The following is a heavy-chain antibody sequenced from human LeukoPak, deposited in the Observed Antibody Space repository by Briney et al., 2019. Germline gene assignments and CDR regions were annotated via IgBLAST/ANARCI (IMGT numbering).Heavy chain of an antibody. V-gene: IGHV5-51*01. Sequence: GASLKISCKGSGYSFTTYWIAGVRQMPGKGLDCMGIIYPGDSDTRYSPSFQGQVTISADKSISTAYLQWSSLKASDTAMYYCARFLGPSGGLDYWGQGSRVTVCS. CDR3: ARFLGPSGGLDY. CDR1: GYSFTTYW. CDR2: IYPGDSDT. J-gene: IGHJ4*02. D-gene: IGHD3/OR15-3a*01.